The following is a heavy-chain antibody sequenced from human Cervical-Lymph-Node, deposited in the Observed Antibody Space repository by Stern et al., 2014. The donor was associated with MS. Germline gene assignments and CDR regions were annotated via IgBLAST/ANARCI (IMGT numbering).Heavy chain of an antibody. CDR2: IYWDDDK. V-gene: IGHV2-5*02. J-gene: IGHJ4*02. CDR1: GFSLATSGVG. Sequence: QITLKESGPSRVKPTQTLKLTCTFSGFSLATSGVGVGCVRQPAGKALECLAFIYWDDDKRYNPSLKARLTIAKDTPRNQVTLTMTNIDPVDTGTYYCAHRASLSGSWDMGYFDYWGQGFLVTVSS. CDR3: AHRASLSGSWDMGYFDY. D-gene: IGHD2-15*01.